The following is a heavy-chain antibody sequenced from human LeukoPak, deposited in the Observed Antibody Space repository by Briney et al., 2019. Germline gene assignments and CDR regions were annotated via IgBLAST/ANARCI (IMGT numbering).Heavy chain of an antibody. CDR2: IYYSGST. J-gene: IGHJ4*02. CDR1: GGSISRGGYY. CDR3: ASRYSHTEY. V-gene: IGHV4-31*03. Sequence: SETPSLTCTVSGGSISRGGYYWSWIRQHPGKGLEWIGYIYYSGSTYYNPSLKSRVTISVDTSKNQFSLKLSSVTAADTAVYYCASRYSHTEYWGQGTLVTVSS. D-gene: IGHD1-1*01.